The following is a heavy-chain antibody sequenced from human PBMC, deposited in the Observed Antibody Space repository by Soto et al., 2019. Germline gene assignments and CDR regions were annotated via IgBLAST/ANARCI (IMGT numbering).Heavy chain of an antibody. D-gene: IGHD3-3*01. CDR3: ATVDFWSGYFSPQYYYMDV. Sequence: ASVKVSCKASGYTFTSYGISWVRQAPGQGLEWMGWISAYDGKTIYAQKFQGRVTMTADTSTDTAYMELSSLRSEDTAMYYCATVDFWSGYFSPQYYYMDVWGKGTTVTVSS. CDR1: GYTFTSYG. CDR2: ISAYDGKT. V-gene: IGHV1-18*01. J-gene: IGHJ6*03.